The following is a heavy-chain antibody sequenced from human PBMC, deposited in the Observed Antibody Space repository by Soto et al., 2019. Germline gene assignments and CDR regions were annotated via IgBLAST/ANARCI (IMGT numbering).Heavy chain of an antibody. Sequence: QVQLVESGGGLVKPGGSLRLSCAASGIVFSDYMSWVRQAPGKGLEWLSYISGSGRTIYSADSVKGRFTISRDNATNSLYLQMNTVRPEDTAVYYCARLPFPWGWFDPWGQGTLVTVSS. CDR1: GIVFSDY. J-gene: IGHJ5*02. V-gene: IGHV3-11*01. D-gene: IGHD3-16*01. CDR3: ARLPFPWGWFDP. CDR2: ISGSGRTI.